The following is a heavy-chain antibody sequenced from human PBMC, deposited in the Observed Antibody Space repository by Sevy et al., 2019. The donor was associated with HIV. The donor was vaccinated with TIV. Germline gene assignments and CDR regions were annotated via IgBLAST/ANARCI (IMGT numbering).Heavy chain of an antibody. CDR2: ISSSSSYI. D-gene: IGHD3-16*02. CDR1: GFTFSSYS. J-gene: IGHJ4*02. V-gene: IGHV3-21*01. CDR3: ARGVSYVWGSYRLPYYFDY. Sequence: GGSLRLSCAASGFTFSSYSMNWVRQAPGKGLEWVSSISSSSSYIYYADSLKGRFTTSRDNAKNSLYLQMNSLIAEDTAVYYCARGVSYVWGSYRLPYYFDYWGQGTLVTVSS.